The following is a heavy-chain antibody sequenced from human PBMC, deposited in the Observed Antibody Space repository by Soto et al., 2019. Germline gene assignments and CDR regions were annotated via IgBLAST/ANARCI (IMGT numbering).Heavy chain of an antibody. CDR3: ARAEGLYSRKDY. CDR2: ISAYNGNT. CDR1: GYTFTSYG. Sequence: SSVKVSCKASGYTFTSYGISWVRQAPGQGLEWMGWISAYNGNTNYAQKLQGRVTMTTDTSTSTAYMELRSLRSDDTAVYYCARAEGLYSRKDYWGQGPLVTVSS. D-gene: IGHD6-13*01. J-gene: IGHJ4*02. V-gene: IGHV1-18*01.